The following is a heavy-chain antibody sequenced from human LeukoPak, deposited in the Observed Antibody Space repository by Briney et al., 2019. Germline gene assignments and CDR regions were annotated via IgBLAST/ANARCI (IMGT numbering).Heavy chain of an antibody. CDR2: STVYKGNT. Sequence: SETLSLTCAVYGFTYSGYYWIRLPQAPGKGLKGLSTVYKGNTDYAQKFKGRVTMTSDTSTCTVYMELRSLRSDDTAVYYCARLQFGGSTSRYYYYYMDFWGEGTTVTVAS. J-gene: IGHJ6*03. CDR1: VYGFTYSG. V-gene: IGHV1-18*01. CDR3: ARLQFGGSTSRYYYYYMDF. D-gene: IGHD5-24*01.